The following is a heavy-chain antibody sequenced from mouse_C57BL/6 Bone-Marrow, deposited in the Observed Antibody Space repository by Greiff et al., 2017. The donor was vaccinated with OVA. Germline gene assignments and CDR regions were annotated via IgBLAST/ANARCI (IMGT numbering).Heavy chain of an antibody. J-gene: IGHJ4*01. V-gene: IGHV1-82*01. CDR3: ARSYYGSSYYAMDY. Sequence: QVQLKQSGPELVKPGASVKISCKASGYAFSSSWMNWVKQRPGKGLEWIGRIYPGDGDTNYNGKFKGKATLTADTSSSTAYMQLSSLTSEDSAVYFCARSYYGSSYYAMDYWGQGTSVTVSS. D-gene: IGHD1-1*01. CDR1: GYAFSSSW. CDR2: IYPGDGDT.